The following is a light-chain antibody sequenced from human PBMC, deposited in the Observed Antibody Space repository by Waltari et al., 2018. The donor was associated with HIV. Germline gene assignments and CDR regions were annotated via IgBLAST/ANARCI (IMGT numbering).Light chain of an antibody. V-gene: IGKV1-5*03. CDR1: QNIYKW. CDR2: RAS. CDR3: QQYNGYPWT. J-gene: IGKJ1*01. Sequence: DIRMTQSTSTLSASVGDRVTITCRASQNIYKWLAWFQQKPGKAPKLLIYRASGLESGVPSRFSGSGSGTEFTLTISSLQPDDFATYYCQQYNGYPWTLGQGTKVDVK.